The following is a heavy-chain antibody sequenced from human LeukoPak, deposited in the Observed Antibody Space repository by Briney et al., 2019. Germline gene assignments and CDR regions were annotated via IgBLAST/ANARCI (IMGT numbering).Heavy chain of an antibody. Sequence: GASVKVSCKASGYTFTSYGISWVRQAPGQGLEWMGWISAYNGNTNYAQKLQGRVTMTTDTSTSTAYMGLRSLRSDDTAVYYCARVKVSYVWGSYRYNDYWGQGTLVTVSS. CDR2: ISAYNGNT. CDR3: ARVKVSYVWGSYRYNDY. D-gene: IGHD3-16*02. V-gene: IGHV1-18*01. CDR1: GYTFTSYG. J-gene: IGHJ4*02.